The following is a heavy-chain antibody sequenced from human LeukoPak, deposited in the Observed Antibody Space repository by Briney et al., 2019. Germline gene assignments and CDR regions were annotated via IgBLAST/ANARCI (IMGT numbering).Heavy chain of an antibody. D-gene: IGHD1-26*01. J-gene: IGHJ4*02. Sequence: GGSLRLSCAASGFTFSSYAMSWVRQAPGKGLEWVGRIKSKTDGGTTDYAAPVKGRFTISRDDSKNTLYLQMNSLKTEDTAVYYCTTGGSYYAPLTPFDYWGQGTLVTVSS. CDR2: IKSKTDGGTT. V-gene: IGHV3-15*01. CDR3: TTGGSYYAPLTPFDY. CDR1: GFTFSSYA.